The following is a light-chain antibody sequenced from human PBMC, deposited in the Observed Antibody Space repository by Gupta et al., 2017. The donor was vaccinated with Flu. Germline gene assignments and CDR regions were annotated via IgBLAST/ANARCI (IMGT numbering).Light chain of an antibody. CDR2: DAS. J-gene: IGKJ5*01. V-gene: IGKV3-11*01. Sequence: EIVLTQSPATLSLSPGERATLSCRASQSVSSYLAWYQQKPGQAPRLLIYDASNRATGIPARFSGSGSGTDFTLTSSSLEAEDFAVYYGQQRSTVTFGQGTRLEIK. CDR1: QSVSSY. CDR3: QQRSTVT.